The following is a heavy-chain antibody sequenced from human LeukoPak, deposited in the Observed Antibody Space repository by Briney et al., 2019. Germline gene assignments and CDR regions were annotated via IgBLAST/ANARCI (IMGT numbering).Heavy chain of an antibody. CDR1: GFTFSSYA. CDR2: ISNDGSNK. CDR3: AREKIVVVPAAYFDY. D-gene: IGHD2-2*01. J-gene: IGHJ4*02. V-gene: IGHV3-30*04. Sequence: PGGSLRLSCAASGFTFSSYAMHWVRQAPGKGLEWVAVISNDGSNKYYADSVKGRFTISRDNSKNTLYLQMNSLRAEDTAVYYCAREKIVVVPAAYFDYWGQGTLVTVSS.